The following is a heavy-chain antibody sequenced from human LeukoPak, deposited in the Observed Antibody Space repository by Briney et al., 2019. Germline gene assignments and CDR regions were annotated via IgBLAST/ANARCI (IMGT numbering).Heavy chain of an antibody. CDR2: IWYDGGNK. V-gene: IGHV3-33*01. J-gene: IGHJ4*02. CDR1: GLTFSNYG. CDR3: ARDSAGYFDY. Sequence: GSLRLSCAASGLTFSNYGMHWVRQAPGKGLEWVAVIWYDGGNKYYADSVKGRFTISRGNSKNTLYLQMNSLRADDTAVYYCARDSAGYFDYWGQGTLVTVSS.